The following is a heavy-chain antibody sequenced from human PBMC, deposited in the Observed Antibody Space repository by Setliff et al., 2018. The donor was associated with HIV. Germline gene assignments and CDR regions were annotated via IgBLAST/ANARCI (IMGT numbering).Heavy chain of an antibody. CDR2: VHNSGST. D-gene: IGHD3-10*01. J-gene: IGHJ3*01. V-gene: IGHV4-39*01. Sequence: SETLSLTCTVSGGSIRSIDYFWGWIRQPPGKGLEWIASVHNSGSTYYNSSLKSRITISLDTSKNRLSLRLRSVTAADTAVYYCARRIPLRQWMVPGDSFDVWGRGTKVTVSS. CDR3: ARRIPLRQWMVPGDSFDV. CDR1: GGSIRSIDYF.